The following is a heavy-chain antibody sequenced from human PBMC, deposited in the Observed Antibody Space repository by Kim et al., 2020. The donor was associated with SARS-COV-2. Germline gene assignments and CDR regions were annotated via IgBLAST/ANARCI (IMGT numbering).Heavy chain of an antibody. CDR1: GFTFSSQA. J-gene: IGHJ4*02. Sequence: GGSLRLSCAASGFTFSSQAMTWVRQAPGKGLEWVSVVSGAGRTTYYADSVKGRFTISRDNSKNTLSLQMNNLRVEDTAVYYCAKALGLAENYWGQGTLV. V-gene: IGHV3-23*03. CDR3: AKALGLAENY. CDR2: VSGAGRTT. D-gene: IGHD3-9*01.